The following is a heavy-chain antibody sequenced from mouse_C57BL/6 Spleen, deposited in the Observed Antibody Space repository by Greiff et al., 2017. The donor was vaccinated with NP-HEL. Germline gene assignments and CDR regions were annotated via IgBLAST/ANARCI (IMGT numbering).Heavy chain of an antibody. Sequence: DVQLVESGGGLVKPGGSLKLSCAASGFTFSDYGMHWVRQAPEKGLEWVAYISSGSSTIYYADTVKGRFTISRDNAKNTLFLQMTSLRSEDTAMYYCARGFSTTVVATYYYAMDYWGQGTSVTVSS. V-gene: IGHV5-17*01. CDR2: ISSGSSTI. D-gene: IGHD1-1*01. CDR3: ARGFSTTVVATYYYAMDY. J-gene: IGHJ4*01. CDR1: GFTFSDYG.